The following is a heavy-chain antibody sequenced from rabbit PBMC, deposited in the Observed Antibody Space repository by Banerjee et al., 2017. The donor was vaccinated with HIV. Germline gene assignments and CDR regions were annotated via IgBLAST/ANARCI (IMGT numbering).Heavy chain of an antibody. Sequence: EESGGDLVKPEGSLTLTCTASGFSFSSTYWICWVRQAPGKGLEWIGCIYLTGENTWYASWVNGRFTISRTSSTTVTLQMTSLTAADTATYFCARGYRSNDDRRDDLWGPGTLVTVS. CDR1: GFSFSSTYW. D-gene: IGHD2-1*01. CDR3: ARGYRSNDDRRDDL. J-gene: IGHJ4*01. CDR2: IYLTGENT. V-gene: IGHV1S45*01.